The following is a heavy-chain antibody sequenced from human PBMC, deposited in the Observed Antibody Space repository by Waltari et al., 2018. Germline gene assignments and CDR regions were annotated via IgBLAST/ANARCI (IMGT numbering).Heavy chain of an antibody. V-gene: IGHV3-21*01. J-gene: IGHJ6*03. CDR1: GLSFSNYT. CDR3: ARGGDYFASGDDHPGVHFLHSMDV. D-gene: IGHD3-10*01. CDR2: INYRETDI. Sequence: EVHLVESGGGLVKPGGSLRLSCAASGLSFSNYTMNWVRQAPGRGLEWVSSINYRETDIYYADSVEGRFTISRDNAAKSLYLLMHSLRAEDTALYYCARGGDYFASGDDHPGVHFLHSMDVWGKGTTVTVSS.